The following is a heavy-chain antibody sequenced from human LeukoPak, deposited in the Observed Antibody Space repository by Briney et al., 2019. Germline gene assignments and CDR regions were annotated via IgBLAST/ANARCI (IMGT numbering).Heavy chain of an antibody. Sequence: GGSLRLSCAASGFTFSSYAMSWVRQAPGKGLEWVSTISGSGGTTYYAYSVKGRFTISRDNSKNTLYLQMNSLRAEDTAVYYCAKGYGSGSSRYYFDYWGQGTLVTVSS. D-gene: IGHD3-10*01. V-gene: IGHV3-23*01. CDR1: GFTFSSYA. CDR2: ISGSGGTT. CDR3: AKGYGSGSSRYYFDY. J-gene: IGHJ4*02.